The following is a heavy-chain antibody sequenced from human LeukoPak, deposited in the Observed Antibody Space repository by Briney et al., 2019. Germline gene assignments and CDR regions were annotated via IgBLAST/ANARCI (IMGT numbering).Heavy chain of an antibody. Sequence: PGRSLRLSCAASGFTFSSYDMHWVRQAPGKGLEWVAVISYDGSHKYYAESVKGRFTISRDNSKNTLYLQMNSLRAEDTAVYYCAKSKGLVVVGGTFDYWGLGTLVTVSS. CDR1: GFTFSSYD. V-gene: IGHV3-30*18. CDR3: AKSKGLVVVGGTFDY. J-gene: IGHJ4*02. CDR2: ISYDGSHK. D-gene: IGHD2-15*01.